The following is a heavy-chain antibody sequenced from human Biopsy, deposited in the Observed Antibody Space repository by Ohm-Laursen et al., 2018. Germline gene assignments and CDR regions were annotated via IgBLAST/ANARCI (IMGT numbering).Heavy chain of an antibody. D-gene: IGHD4-11*01. CDR1: GDTVTTYY. CDR3: ARDSGILNYGNFKYYHYFGMDV. J-gene: IGHJ6*02. Sequence: SLSLSFTSTVSGDTVTTYYWSCIRQPTGKGLEWIGHIHYSVMTNYNTFIQSLVSISVDTYRNQVSLTLSLVTAAVTVVYYCARDSGILNYGNFKYYHYFGMDVWGQGTKVTVSS. CDR2: IHYSVMT. V-gene: IGHV4-59*02.